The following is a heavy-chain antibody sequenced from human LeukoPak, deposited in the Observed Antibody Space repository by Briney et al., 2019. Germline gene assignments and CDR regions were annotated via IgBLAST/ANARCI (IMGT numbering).Heavy chain of an antibody. CDR2: ISGSGGST. J-gene: IGHJ3*02. CDR1: GFTFSSYA. D-gene: IGHD4-17*01. V-gene: IGHV3-23*01. Sequence: GGSLRLSCAASGFTFSSYAMRWVRQAPGKGLEWVSAISGSGGSTYYADSVKGRFTISRDNSKNTLYLQMNSLRAEDTAVYYCAKSVRSTVTLDAFDIWGQGTMVTVSS. CDR3: AKSVRSTVTLDAFDI.